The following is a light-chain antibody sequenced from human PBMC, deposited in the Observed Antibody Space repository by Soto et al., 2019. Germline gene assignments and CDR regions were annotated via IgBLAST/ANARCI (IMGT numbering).Light chain of an antibody. V-gene: IGLV2-14*01. J-gene: IGLJ1*01. CDR2: DVS. CDR1: SSAVGGYNY. Sequence: QSALTQPASVSGSPGQSITISCTGNSSAVGGYNYVSWYQQHPGKAPKLMIYDVSNRPSGVSNRFSGSKSGNTASLTISGLQAEDEADYYCSSYTSSSTLVFGTGTKVTVL. CDR3: SSYTSSSTLV.